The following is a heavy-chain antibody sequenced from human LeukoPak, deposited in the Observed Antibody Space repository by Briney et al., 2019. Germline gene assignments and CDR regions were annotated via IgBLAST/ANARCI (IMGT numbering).Heavy chain of an antibody. CDR1: GYTFTGYY. CDR2: ISPNSGGT. CDR3: ARDQTRITMVRGAPYYYYMDV. Sequence: ASVKVSCKASGYTFTGYYMHWVRQTPGQGHEWMGWISPNSGGTNYAQKFQGRVTMTRDTSTSTAYMELSRLRSDDTAVYYCARDQTRITMVRGAPYYYYMDVWGKGTTVTVSS. J-gene: IGHJ6*03. D-gene: IGHD3-10*01. V-gene: IGHV1-2*02.